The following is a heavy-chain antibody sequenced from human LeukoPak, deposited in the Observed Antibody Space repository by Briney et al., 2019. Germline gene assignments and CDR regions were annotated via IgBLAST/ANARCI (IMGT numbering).Heavy chain of an antibody. CDR1: GFTFSSYA. CDR2: ISGSGGST. V-gene: IGHV3-23*01. Sequence: GGSLRLSCAASGFTFSSYAMSWVRQAPGKGLEWVSAISGSGGSTYYADSVKGRFTISRDNSKNTLYLQMNSLRAEDTAVYYCAKFTEDIVVVPAATMGYWGQGTLVTVSS. D-gene: IGHD2-2*01. J-gene: IGHJ4*02. CDR3: AKFTEDIVVVPAATMGY.